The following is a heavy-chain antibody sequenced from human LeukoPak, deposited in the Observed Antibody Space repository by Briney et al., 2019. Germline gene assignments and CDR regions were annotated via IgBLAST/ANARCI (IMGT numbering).Heavy chain of an antibody. Sequence: ASVKVSCKASGYTFTGYYMHWVRQAPGQGLEWMGWINPNSGGTNYAQKLQGRVTMTTDTSTSTAYMELRSLRSDDTAVYYCARGLEDALDAFDIWGQGTMVTVSS. D-gene: IGHD3-16*01. CDR3: ARGLEDALDAFDI. CDR1: GYTFTGYY. J-gene: IGHJ3*02. V-gene: IGHV1-2*02. CDR2: INPNSGGT.